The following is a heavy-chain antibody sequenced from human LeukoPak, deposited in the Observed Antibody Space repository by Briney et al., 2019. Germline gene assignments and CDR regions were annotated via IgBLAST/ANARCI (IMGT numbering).Heavy chain of an antibody. CDR1: GFTFSSYS. CDR2: ISSSSYI. D-gene: IGHD3-22*01. Sequence: TGGSLRLSCAASGFTFSSYSMSWVRQAPGKGLEWVSSISSSSYIYYADSVKGRFTISRDNAKNSLYLQMNSLRAEDTAVYYCARGMQYYYDSSGYYHPDAFDIWGQGTMVTVSS. V-gene: IGHV3-21*01. CDR3: ARGMQYYYDSSGYYHPDAFDI. J-gene: IGHJ3*02.